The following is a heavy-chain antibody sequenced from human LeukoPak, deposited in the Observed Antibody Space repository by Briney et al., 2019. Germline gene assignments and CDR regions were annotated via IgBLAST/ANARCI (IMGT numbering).Heavy chain of an antibody. V-gene: IGHV6-1*01. CDR1: GDSVSSDSAA. Sequence: PSQTLSLTCAISGDSVSSDSAAWNWIRQSPSRGLEWLGRTYYRSKWYIDYAVSVKSRMTISPDTSKNQFSLHLNSVTPEDTAVYYCARGQLAHYDYWGQGTLVTVSS. CDR3: ARGQLAHYDY. D-gene: IGHD1-1*01. J-gene: IGHJ4*02. CDR2: TYYRSKWYI.